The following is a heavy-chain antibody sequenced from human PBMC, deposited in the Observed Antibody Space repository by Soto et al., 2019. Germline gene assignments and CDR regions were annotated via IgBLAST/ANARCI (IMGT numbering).Heavy chain of an antibody. J-gene: IGHJ4*02. CDR2: IRFDGANQ. Sequence: QVQLVESGGGVVQPGRSLRLSCAASGFTFSSHGMHWVRQAPGKGLEWVAIIRFDGANQYYADSVKGRFTVSRDNSKNTLYLQMNSLRAEDTAVYYCARQTSSLSVDYWGQGTLVNVSS. CDR3: ARQTSSLSVDY. V-gene: IGHV3-33*01. D-gene: IGHD2-2*01. CDR1: GFTFSSHG.